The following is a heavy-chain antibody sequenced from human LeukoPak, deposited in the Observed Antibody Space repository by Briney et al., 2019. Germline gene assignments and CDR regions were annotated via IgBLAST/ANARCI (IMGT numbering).Heavy chain of an antibody. J-gene: IGHJ4*02. Sequence: GGSLRLSCAASGFTFSSYGMHWVRQAPGKGLEWVAFIRYDGSNKYYADSVKGRFTISRDNSKNTLYLQMNSLRAEDTAVYYCARAGDQLIAAAGGFDYWGQGTLVTVSS. D-gene: IGHD6-13*01. CDR2: IRYDGSNK. CDR1: GFTFSSYG. CDR3: ARAGDQLIAAAGGFDY. V-gene: IGHV3-30*02.